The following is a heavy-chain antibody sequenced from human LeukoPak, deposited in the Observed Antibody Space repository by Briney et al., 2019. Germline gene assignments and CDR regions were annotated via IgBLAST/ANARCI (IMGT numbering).Heavy chain of an antibody. J-gene: IGHJ6*02. D-gene: IGHD4-17*01. V-gene: IGHV4-30-4*01. CDR1: GGSISSGDYY. CDR3: ARDRTVTRGPYYYYYGMDV. Sequence: SETLSLTCTVSGGSISSGDYYWSWIRQPPGKGLEWIGYIYYSGSTYYNPSLKSRVTISVDTSKNQFSLKLSSVTAADTAVYYCARDRTVTRGPYYYYYGMDVRGQGTTVTVSS. CDR2: IYYSGST.